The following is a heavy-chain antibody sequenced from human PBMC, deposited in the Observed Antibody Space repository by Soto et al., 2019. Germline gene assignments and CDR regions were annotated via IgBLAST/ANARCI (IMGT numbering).Heavy chain of an antibody. CDR1: GGSINSNNW. J-gene: IGHJ4*02. CDR3: ATAPRYCSGTTCYLDS. Sequence: QVQLQESGPGLVKPSGTLSLTCAVSGGSINSNNWWTWVRQPPGKGLEWIGEIIHSGSTNYNPSRKRRVTMSVDESTSQFSLKLSSVTAADTAVYYCATAPRYCSGTTCYLDSWGRGTLVTVSS. V-gene: IGHV4-4*02. CDR2: IIHSGST. D-gene: IGHD2-2*01.